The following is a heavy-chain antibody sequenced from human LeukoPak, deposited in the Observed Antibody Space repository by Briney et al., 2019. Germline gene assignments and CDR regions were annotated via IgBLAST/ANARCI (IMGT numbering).Heavy chain of an antibody. J-gene: IGHJ4*02. D-gene: IGHD2-21*02. CDR2: IWYDGSNK. CDR3: ARDHCGGDCYNFDY. Sequence: GGSLRLSCAASGFTFSSYGMHWVRQAPGKGLEWVAVIWYDGSNKYYADSVKGRFTISRDNSKNTLHLQMNSLRAEDTAVYYCARDHCGGDCYNFDYWGQGTLVTVSS. V-gene: IGHV3-33*01. CDR1: GFTFSSYG.